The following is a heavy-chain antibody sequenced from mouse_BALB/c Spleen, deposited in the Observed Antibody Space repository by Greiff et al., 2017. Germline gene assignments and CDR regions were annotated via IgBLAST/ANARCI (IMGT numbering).Heavy chain of an antibody. CDR3: AKYGNPFAY. D-gene: IGHD2-1*01. CDR1: GYTFTSYW. J-gene: IGHJ3*01. V-gene: IGHV1S81*02. Sequence: VQLQQPGAELVKPGASVKLSCKASGYTFTSYWMHWVKQRPGQGLEWIGEINPSNGRTNYNEKFKSKATLTVDKSSSTAYMQLSSLTSEDSAVYYCAKYGNPFAYWGQGTLVTVSA. CDR2: INPSNGRT.